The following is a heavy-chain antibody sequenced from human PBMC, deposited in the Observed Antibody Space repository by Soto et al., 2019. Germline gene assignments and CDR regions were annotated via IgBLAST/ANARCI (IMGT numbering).Heavy chain of an antibody. D-gene: IGHD5-12*01. CDR1: GGSISSSSYY. CDR3: ARPGGSGYDSNYYYGMDV. V-gene: IGHV4-39*01. CDR2: IYYSGST. Sequence: SETLSLTCTVSGGSISSSSYYWGWIRQPPGKGLEWIGSIYYSGSTYYNPSLKSRVTISVDTSKNQFSLKLSSVTAADTAVYYCARPGGSGYDSNYYYGMDVWGQGTTVTVSS. J-gene: IGHJ6*02.